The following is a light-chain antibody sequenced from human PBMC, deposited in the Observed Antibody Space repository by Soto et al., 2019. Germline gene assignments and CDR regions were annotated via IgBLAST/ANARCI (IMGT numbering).Light chain of an antibody. Sequence: QSVLTQPHSVSAAPGQKVTISCSGSSSNIGVNYVSWYQQLPGTAPKLLIYESNKRPSGIPDRFSGSKSGTSATLGITGLQTGDEADYYCGAWDTSMSTWLFGGGTKLTVL. J-gene: IGLJ3*02. CDR3: GAWDTSMSTWL. V-gene: IGLV1-51*02. CDR1: SSNIGVNY. CDR2: ESN.